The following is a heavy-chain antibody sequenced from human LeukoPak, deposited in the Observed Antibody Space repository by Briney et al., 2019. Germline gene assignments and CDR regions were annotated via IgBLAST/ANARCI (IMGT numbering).Heavy chain of an antibody. V-gene: IGHV3-48*01. D-gene: IGHD2-2*01. CDR1: GFTFSSYS. CDR2: ISSSSSTI. Sequence: GGSLRLSCAASGFTFSSYSMNWVRQAPGKGLEWVSYISSSSSTIYYADSVKGRFTISRDNAKNSLYLQMNSLRAEDTAVYYCARDFCSSTSCFYDPWGQGTLVTVSS. CDR3: ARDFCSSTSCFYDP. J-gene: IGHJ5*02.